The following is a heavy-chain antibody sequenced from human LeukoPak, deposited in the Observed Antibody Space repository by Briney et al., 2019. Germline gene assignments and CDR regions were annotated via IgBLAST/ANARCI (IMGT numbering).Heavy chain of an antibody. Sequence: GESLKISCKGSGYKFTTYLIGWVRQMPGKGLEWVAIIYPTDSDARYNPSFQGQVTISVDKSITTAFLQWSSLRASDTAMYYCARQLSSSGWYAGVFYYYGMDVWGQGTTVTVSS. V-gene: IGHV5-51*01. CDR3: ARQLSSSGWYAGVFYYYGMDV. D-gene: IGHD6-19*01. CDR1: GYKFTTYL. J-gene: IGHJ6*02. CDR2: IYPTDSDA.